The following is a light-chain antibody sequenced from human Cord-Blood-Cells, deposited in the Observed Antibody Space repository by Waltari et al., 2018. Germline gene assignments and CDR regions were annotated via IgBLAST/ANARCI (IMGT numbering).Light chain of an antibody. CDR2: DAA. J-gene: IGKJ1*01. CDR3: QQYNSYSRT. V-gene: IGKV1-5*01. Sequence: DIQMTQSPSTLSASVGNRVPITCRASPSISSWLAWYQQKPGKAPKLLIYDAASLESGGPSRFSGSGSGTEFTLTISSLQPDDCATYYCQQYNSYSRTFGQGTKVEIK. CDR1: PSISSW.